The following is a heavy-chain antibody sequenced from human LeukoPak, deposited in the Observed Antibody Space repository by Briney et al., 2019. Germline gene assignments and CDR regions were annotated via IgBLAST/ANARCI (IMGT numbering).Heavy chain of an antibody. J-gene: IGHJ4*02. CDR1: GLTFSSYA. D-gene: IGHD2-15*01. CDR2: ISYDGSNK. V-gene: IGHV3-30*04. Sequence: GRSLRLSCAASGLTFSSYAMHWVRQAPGKGLEWVAVISYDGSNKYYADSVKGRFTISRDNSKNTLYLQMNSLRAEDTAVYYCARGYCSGGSCYSFDYWGQGTLVTVSS. CDR3: ARGYCSGGSCYSFDY.